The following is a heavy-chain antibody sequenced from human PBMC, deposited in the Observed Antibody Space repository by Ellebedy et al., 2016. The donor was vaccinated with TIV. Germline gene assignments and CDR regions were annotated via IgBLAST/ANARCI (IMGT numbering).Heavy chain of an antibody. Sequence: GESLKISCAASGYIFTDYWVAWVRQTPGLGLEWMGIIDPDDSDTRYSPSFQGQVTISGDRFSSSTYLQWSSLRASDTAIYYCARLQSSMVGATVPDSWGQGTQVIVSS. V-gene: IGHV5-51*01. CDR2: IDPDDSDT. J-gene: IGHJ4*02. CDR3: ARLQSSMVGATVPDS. CDR1: GYIFTDYW. D-gene: IGHD1-26*01.